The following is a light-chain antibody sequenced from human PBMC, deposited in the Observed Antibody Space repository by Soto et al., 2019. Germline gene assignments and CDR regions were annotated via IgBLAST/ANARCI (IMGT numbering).Light chain of an antibody. Sequence: DIQMTQSPSSLSASVGDRVTITCRASQGISNYLAWYQQKPGKDPKLLIYAASTLQSGVPSRFSGSGSGTDFTLTISSLQPEDVATYYCQKYNSAPAFGPGTKVDIK. CDR3: QKYNSAPA. CDR1: QGISNY. V-gene: IGKV1-27*01. J-gene: IGKJ3*01. CDR2: AAS.